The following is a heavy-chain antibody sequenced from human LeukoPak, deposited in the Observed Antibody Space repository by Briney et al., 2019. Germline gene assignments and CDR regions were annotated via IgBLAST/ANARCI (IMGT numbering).Heavy chain of an antibody. D-gene: IGHD6-25*01. CDR1: GFTFSSYG. Sequence: PGRSLRLSCAASGFTFSSYGMHWVRQAPGKGLEWVAVIWYDGSNKYYADSVKGRFTISRDNSQNTLYLQLNRLRAEDTAVYYCAKRGSAWDLDYWGQGTLVTVSS. CDR2: IWYDGSNK. CDR3: AKRGSAWDLDY. J-gene: IGHJ4*02. V-gene: IGHV3-33*06.